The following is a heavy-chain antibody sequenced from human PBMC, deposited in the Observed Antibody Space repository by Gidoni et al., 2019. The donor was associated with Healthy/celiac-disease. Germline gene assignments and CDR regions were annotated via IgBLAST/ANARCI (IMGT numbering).Heavy chain of an antibody. CDR3: ARGQGEYYDILTGYYRPYYYGMDV. J-gene: IGHJ6*02. D-gene: IGHD3-9*01. Sequence: QVQLVQSGAEVKKPGASVKVSCKASGYTFTGYYMHWVRQAPGQGLEWMGWINPNSGGTNYAQKFQGWVTMTRDTSISTAYMELSRLRSDDTAVYYCARGQGEYYDILTGYYRPYYYGMDVWGQGTTVTVSS. V-gene: IGHV1-2*04. CDR1: GYTFTGYY. CDR2: INPNSGGT.